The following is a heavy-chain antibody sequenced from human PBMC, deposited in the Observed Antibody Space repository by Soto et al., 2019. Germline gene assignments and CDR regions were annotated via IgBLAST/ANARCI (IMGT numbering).Heavy chain of an antibody. CDR2: ISYDGSYK. CDR1: GFTLSTYG. CDR3: AKDQGFYDYGVDV. V-gene: IGHV3-30*18. J-gene: IGHJ6*02. Sequence: QVQLVESGGGVVQPGRSLRLSCSASGFTLSTYGIHWVRQAPGKGLEWVAIISYDGSYKTFADSVKGRFTISRDNSKNTVVLQMNSLRGEDTAIYYCAKDQGFYDYGVDVWGQGTTVTVSS.